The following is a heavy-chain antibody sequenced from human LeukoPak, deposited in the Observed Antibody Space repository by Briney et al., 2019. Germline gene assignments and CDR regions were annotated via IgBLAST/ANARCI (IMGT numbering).Heavy chain of an antibody. D-gene: IGHD3-22*01. CDR3: ARGSYDSSGYARFDP. V-gene: IGHV4-59*01. J-gene: IGHJ5*02. CDR1: GGSISSYY. Sequence: SETLSLTCTVSGGSISSYYWSWIRQPPGKGLEWIGYIYYSGSTNYNPSLKSRVTISVDTSKNQFSLKLSSVTAADTAVYYRARGSYDSSGYARFDPWGQGTLVTVSS. CDR2: IYYSGST.